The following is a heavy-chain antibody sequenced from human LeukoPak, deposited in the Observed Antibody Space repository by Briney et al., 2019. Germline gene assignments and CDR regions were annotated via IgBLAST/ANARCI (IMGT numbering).Heavy chain of an antibody. CDR1: GFTVSSNY. Sequence: PGGSLRLSCAASGFTVSSNYMTWVRQAPGKGLEWVSVIYSGGITYYADSVKGRFTISRDNAKNSLYLQMNSLRAEDTAVYYCTRIYCSGGSCTEWGQGTLVTVSS. CDR2: IYSGGIT. V-gene: IGHV3-53*01. J-gene: IGHJ4*02. CDR3: TRIYCSGGSCTE. D-gene: IGHD2-15*01.